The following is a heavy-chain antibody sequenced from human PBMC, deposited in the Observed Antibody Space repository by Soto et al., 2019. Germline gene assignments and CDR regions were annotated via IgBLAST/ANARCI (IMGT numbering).Heavy chain of an antibody. J-gene: IGHJ3*02. CDR3: ARDKFSHMVRGVIGDAFDI. V-gene: IGHV3-33*01. CDR1: GFTFSSYG. CDR2: IWYDGSNK. Sequence: GGSLRLSCAASGFTFSSYGMHWVRQAPGKGLEWVAVIWYDGSNKYYADSVKGRFTISRDNSKNTLYLQMNSLRAEDTAVYYCARDKFSHMVRGVIGDAFDIWGQGTMVTVSS. D-gene: IGHD3-10*01.